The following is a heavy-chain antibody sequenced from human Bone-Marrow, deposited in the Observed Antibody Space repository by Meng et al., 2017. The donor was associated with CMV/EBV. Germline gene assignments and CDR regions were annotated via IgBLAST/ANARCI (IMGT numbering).Heavy chain of an antibody. CDR3: ARGGGYDIDY. Sequence: HVLLVQSGGEVKHAGLSVKVSCKVSGGTFSSYAISWVLQSPGQGLEWMGVIIPIFGTVKYAQKFQGRVTITADESTSTAYMELSSLRSEDTAVYYCARGGGYDIDYWGQGTLVTVSS. D-gene: IGHD5-12*01. J-gene: IGHJ4*02. V-gene: IGHV1-69*01. CDR1: GGTFSSYA. CDR2: IIPIFGTV.